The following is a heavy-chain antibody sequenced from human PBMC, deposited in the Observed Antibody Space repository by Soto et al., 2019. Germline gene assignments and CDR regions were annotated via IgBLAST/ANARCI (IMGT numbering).Heavy chain of an antibody. J-gene: IGHJ6*03. D-gene: IGHD2-15*01. CDR1: GFTFSSYS. CDR3: ARDPGYCSGGSCAHYYYYMDV. CDR2: ISSSSSYI. V-gene: IGHV3-21*01. Sequence: GGSLRLSCAASGFTFSSYSMNWVRQAPGKGLEWVSSISSSSSYIYYADSVKGRFTISRDNAKNSLYLQMNSLRAEDTAVYYCARDPGYCSGGSCAHYYYYMDVWGKGTTVTVSS.